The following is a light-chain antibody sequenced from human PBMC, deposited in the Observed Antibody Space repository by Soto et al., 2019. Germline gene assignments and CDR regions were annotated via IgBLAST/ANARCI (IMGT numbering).Light chain of an antibody. CDR2: GAS. Sequence: EIVLTQSPGTLSLSPGERATLSCRASQSVSSPYLAWYQQKPGQAPRLLIYGASSRATGIPDRFSGSGSGTDLTLTISRLEPEAFAVYYCQRYDISPFPFGQGTKLAIK. V-gene: IGKV3-20*01. J-gene: IGKJ2*01. CDR3: QRYDISPFP. CDR1: QSVSSPY.